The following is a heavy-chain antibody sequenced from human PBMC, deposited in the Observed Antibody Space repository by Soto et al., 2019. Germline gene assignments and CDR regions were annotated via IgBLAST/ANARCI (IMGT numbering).Heavy chain of an antibody. V-gene: IGHV3-48*03. Sequence: EVQLVESGGGLIQPGRSLRLSCAASGFTFSSYEMNWVRQARGKGLEWVSYITSSGTTKYYADSVKGRFTISRDNTKNSIYIQKYSLRAEDTAIYYCARVSFGELAAFDVWGQGTMVTVSS. J-gene: IGHJ3*01. CDR1: GFTFSSYE. CDR2: ITSSGTTK. D-gene: IGHD3-10*01. CDR3: ARVSFGELAAFDV.